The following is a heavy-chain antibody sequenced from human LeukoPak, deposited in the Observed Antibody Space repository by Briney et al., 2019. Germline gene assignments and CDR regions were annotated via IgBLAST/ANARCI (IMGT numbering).Heavy chain of an antibody. CDR1: GFTFNTYS. V-gene: IGHV4-59*10. J-gene: IGHJ6*03. D-gene: IGHD1-26*01. CDR2: IYTSGST. CDR3: ARVRGSSGSYEYYHYMDV. Sequence: GSLRLSCAASGFTFNTYSMSWVRQAPGKGLEWIGRIYTSGSTNHNPSLKSRVTMSVDTSKKQFSLKLSSVTAADTAVYYCARVRGSSGSYEYYHYMDVWGKGTTVTISS.